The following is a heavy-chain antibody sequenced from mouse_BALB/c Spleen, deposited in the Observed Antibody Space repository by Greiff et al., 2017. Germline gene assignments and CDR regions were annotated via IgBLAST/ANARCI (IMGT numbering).Heavy chain of an antibody. CDR2: INPSTGYT. CDR3: EVRRGYFDY. V-gene: IGHV1-7*01. D-gene: IGHD2-14*01. J-gene: IGHJ2*01. CDR1: GYTFTSYW. Sequence: QVQLKESGAELAKPGASVKMSCKASGYTFTSYWMHWVKQRPGQGLEWIGYINPSTGYTEYNQKFKDKATLTADKSSSTAYMQLSSLTSEDSAVYYCEVRRGYFDYWGQGTTLTVSS.